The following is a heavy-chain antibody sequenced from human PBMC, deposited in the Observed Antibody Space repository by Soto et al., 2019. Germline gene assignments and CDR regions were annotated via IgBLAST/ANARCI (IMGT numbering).Heavy chain of an antibody. V-gene: IGHV1-69*02. CDR3: ARSIRDIVLVPAAKSPYYYYGMDV. CDR1: GGTFSSYT. Sequence: SVKVSCKASGGTFSSYTISWVRQAPGQGLEWMGRIIPILGIANYAQKFQGWVTMTRDTSISTAYMELSRLRSDDTAVYYCARSIRDIVLVPAAKSPYYYYGMDVWGQGTTVTVSS. CDR2: IIPILGIA. D-gene: IGHD2-2*01. J-gene: IGHJ6*02.